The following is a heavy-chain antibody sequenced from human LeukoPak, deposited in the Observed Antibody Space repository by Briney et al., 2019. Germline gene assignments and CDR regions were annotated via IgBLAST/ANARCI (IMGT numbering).Heavy chain of an antibody. CDR2: ISDSGATT. CDR1: GFTFSSYA. V-gene: IGHV3-23*01. Sequence: GGSLRLSCAASGFTFSSYAMTWVRQAPGKGLEWVSDISDSGATTYYADSVKGRFTISRDNSKNTLYLQKSSLRAEDAAVYYLSYWGQGTLVTVSS. J-gene: IGHJ4*02. D-gene: IGHD5/OR15-5a*01. CDR3: SY.